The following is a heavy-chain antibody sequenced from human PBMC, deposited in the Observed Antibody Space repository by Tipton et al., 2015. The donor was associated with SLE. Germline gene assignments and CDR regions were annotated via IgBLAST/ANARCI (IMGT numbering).Heavy chain of an antibody. D-gene: IGHD3-10*01. Sequence: LRLSCAVHDGSLSNYYWSWFRRPPGRGLEWIGEITRRGKTNYNPSLKSRVTISVDTSKNQFSLNLRSVTAADTAVYYCARHRGYDYYGSGSNRPFDVWGQGTMVTVSS. CDR1: DGSLSNYY. V-gene: IGHV4-34*01. CDR3: ARHRGYDYYGSGSNRPFDV. CDR2: ITRRGKT. J-gene: IGHJ3*01.